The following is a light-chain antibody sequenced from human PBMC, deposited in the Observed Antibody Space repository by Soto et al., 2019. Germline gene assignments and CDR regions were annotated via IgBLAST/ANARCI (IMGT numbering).Light chain of an antibody. CDR3: QQRYSTLFT. CDR2: AAS. Sequence: DIQMTQSPSSLSSSVGDRVTITCRASQSISSYLNWYQQKPGKAPKLLIYAASSLQSGVPSRFSGSGSGTDFTLTISSLKTEDFATYYCQQRYSTLFTFGQGTRLEIK. CDR1: QSISSY. J-gene: IGKJ5*01. V-gene: IGKV1-39*01.